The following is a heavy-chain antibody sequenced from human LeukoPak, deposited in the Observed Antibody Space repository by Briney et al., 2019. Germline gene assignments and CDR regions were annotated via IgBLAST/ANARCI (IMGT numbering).Heavy chain of an antibody. V-gene: IGHV3-66*02. CDR2: LYSGGNT. CDR3: ARLSDSSTYGAFDI. J-gene: IGHJ3*02. CDR1: GFTVSTNY. Sequence: GGSLRLSCAASGFTVSTNYMGWVRQAPGKGLEWVSVLYSGGNTYYPDSVKGRFTISRDNSQNTLYLQMDNLRPEDMAVYYCARLSDSSTYGAFDIRGHGTMVFVSS. D-gene: IGHD3-22*01.